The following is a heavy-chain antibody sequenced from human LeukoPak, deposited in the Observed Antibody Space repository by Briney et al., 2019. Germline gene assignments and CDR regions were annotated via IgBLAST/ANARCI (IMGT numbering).Heavy chain of an antibody. Sequence: GGSLRLSCAASGFTFSAYAMSWFRQAPGKGLEWVANIHDDGHVRNYEDSVKGCFTISRDDARSSVYLQLRSLRAEDTALYFCARGRGWVDHWGQGTLVTVSS. J-gene: IGHJ4*02. CDR2: IHDDGHVR. V-gene: IGHV3-7*01. D-gene: IGHD3-16*01. CDR1: GFTFSAYA. CDR3: ARGRGWVDH.